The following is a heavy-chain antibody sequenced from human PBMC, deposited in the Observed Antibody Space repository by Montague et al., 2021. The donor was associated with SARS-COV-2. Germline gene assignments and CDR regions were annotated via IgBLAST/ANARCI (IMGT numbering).Heavy chain of an antibody. V-gene: IGHV6-1*01. CDR1: GDSVSSNSAT. J-gene: IGHJ6*02. CDR2: TYYRSKWYN. CDR3: TSGREGNYNVMDV. Sequence: CAISGDSVSSNSATWNWVRPSPSSGLEWLGRTYYRSKWYNDYAVSVRGRVTINPDTSKNQFSLQLNSVTPEHTAIYYCTSGREGNYNVMDVWGQGTTVTVSS. D-gene: IGHD1-1*01.